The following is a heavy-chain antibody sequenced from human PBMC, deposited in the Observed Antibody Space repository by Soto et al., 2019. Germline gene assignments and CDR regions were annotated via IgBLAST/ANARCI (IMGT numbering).Heavy chain of an antibody. D-gene: IGHD2-2*01. CDR1: GGSITSSNYH. CDR2: IYYSGNT. V-gene: IGHV4-39*01. J-gene: IGHJ4*02. Sequence: QVQLQESGPGLVKPSEALSLTCTASGGSITSSNYHWGWSRQPPGKGLEWIGTIYYSGNTYYNPSLKSRVTMSMDASKNQFSLTLSSVAVADTAVYYCSRLTNARPGDDWGQGTLVTVSS. CDR3: SRLTNARPGDD.